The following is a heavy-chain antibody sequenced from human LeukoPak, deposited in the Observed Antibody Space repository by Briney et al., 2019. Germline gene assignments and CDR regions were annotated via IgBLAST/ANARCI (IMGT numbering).Heavy chain of an antibody. CDR1: GGSITSSAYY. CDR3: ARHPAVVVPTAHFDY. V-gene: IGHV4-39*01. CDR2: VYYTGSA. J-gene: IGHJ4*02. Sequence: SETLSLTCTVSGGSITSSAYYWGWIRQPPGKGLEWIGSVYYTGSASHSPSLKSRVTVSGDTSKNQFSLKLSSVTAADTAVYYCARHPAVVVPTAHFDYWGQGTLVTVSS. D-gene: IGHD2-2*01.